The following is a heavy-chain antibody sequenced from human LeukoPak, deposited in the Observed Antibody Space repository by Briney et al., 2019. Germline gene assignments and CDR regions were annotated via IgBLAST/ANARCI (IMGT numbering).Heavy chain of an antibody. CDR2: IYTSGST. CDR1: GGSISSSNYY. Sequence: SETLSLTCSVSGGSISSSNYYWSWIRQPAGKGLEWIGRIYTSGSTNYNPSLKSRVTISVDTSKNQFSLKLSSVTAADTAVYYCARATRWSLDYWGQGTLVTVSS. J-gene: IGHJ4*02. D-gene: IGHD4-23*01. CDR3: ARATRWSLDY. V-gene: IGHV4-61*02.